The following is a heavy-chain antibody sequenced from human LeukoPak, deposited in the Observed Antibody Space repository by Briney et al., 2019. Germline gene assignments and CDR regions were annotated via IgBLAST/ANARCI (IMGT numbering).Heavy chain of an antibody. CDR1: GGSISSSNW. J-gene: IGHJ6*02. CDR3: ARDLVTVTSAYYYYYYGMDV. Sequence: SGTLSLTCAVSGGSISSSNWWSWVRQPPGKGLEWIGEIYHSGSTNYNPSLKSRVTISVDKSKNQFSLKLSSVTAADTAVYYCARDLVTVTSAYYYYYYGMDVWGQGTTVTVSS. D-gene: IGHD4-17*01. CDR2: IYHSGST. V-gene: IGHV4-4*02.